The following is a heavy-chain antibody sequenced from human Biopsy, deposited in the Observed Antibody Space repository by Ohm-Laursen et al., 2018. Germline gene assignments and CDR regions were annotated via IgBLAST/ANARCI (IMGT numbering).Heavy chain of an antibody. V-gene: IGHV1-69*01. CDR1: GGAFTNYA. CDR3: VAYPSSGFFENNDDFAMDV. CDR2: IITVSETA. Sequence: SSVKVSCKASGGAFTNYAINWVRQAPGHGLEWMGGIITVSETAGYAERFQGRVTITADVTTTTAYMDLSGLRPEDTAVYYCVAYPSSGFFENNDDFAMDVWGQGTTVIVSS. D-gene: IGHD6-19*01. J-gene: IGHJ6*02.